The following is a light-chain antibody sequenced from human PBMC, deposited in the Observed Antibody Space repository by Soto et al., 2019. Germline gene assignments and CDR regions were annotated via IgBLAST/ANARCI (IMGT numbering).Light chain of an antibody. CDR3: SSYRSSSTYV. CDR1: SSDVGSYNR. CDR2: EVN. V-gene: IGLV2-18*02. Sequence: QSALTQPPSVSGSPGQSVTISCPGTSSDVGSYNRVSWYQQTPGTAPKLMIYEVNNRPSGVPDRFSGSKSGNTASLTISGLQAEDEADYYCSSYRSSSTYVFGTGTKVTVL. J-gene: IGLJ1*01.